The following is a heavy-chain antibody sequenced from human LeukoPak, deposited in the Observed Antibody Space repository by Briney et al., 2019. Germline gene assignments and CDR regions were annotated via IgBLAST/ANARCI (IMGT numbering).Heavy chain of an antibody. J-gene: IGHJ4*02. CDR3: ATRKLGNDY. CDR2: IYYTET. V-gene: IGHV4-61*01. D-gene: IGHD7-27*01. Sequence: SETLSLTCTVSGYSISSGYYWSWIRPSPGKGLEWIGYIYYTETSYNPSLKSRVTISADTSKNQFSLKLYSVTAADTAVYYCATRKLGNDYWGQGTLVTVSS. CDR1: GYSISSGYY.